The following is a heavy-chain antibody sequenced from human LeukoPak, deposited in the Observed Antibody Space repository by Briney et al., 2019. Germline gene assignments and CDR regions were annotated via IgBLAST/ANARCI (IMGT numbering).Heavy chain of an antibody. V-gene: IGHV4-59*01. CDR1: GGSISSYY. CDR3: ASLYSGYDSLDFDY. Sequence: PSETLSLTCTVSGGSISSYYWSWIRQPPGKGLEWIGYIYYSGSTNYNPSLKSRVTISVDTSKNQFSLKLTSVTAADTAVYYCASLYSGYDSLDFDYWGQGTLVTVSS. CDR2: IYYSGST. D-gene: IGHD5-12*01. J-gene: IGHJ4*02.